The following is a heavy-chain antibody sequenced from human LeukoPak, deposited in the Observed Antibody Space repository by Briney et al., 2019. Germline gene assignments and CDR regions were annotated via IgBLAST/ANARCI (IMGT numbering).Heavy chain of an antibody. V-gene: IGHV4-34*01. Sequence: SETLSLTCAVYGESFSGYYWSWIRQPPGKGLEWIGEINHSGSTNYNPSLKSRVTISVDTSKNQFSLKVSSVTAADTAVYFCATYSRVPGTYHIEYWGQGTLVTVSS. CDR1: GESFSGYY. J-gene: IGHJ4*02. CDR3: ATYSRVPGTYHIEY. CDR2: INHSGST. D-gene: IGHD6-19*01.